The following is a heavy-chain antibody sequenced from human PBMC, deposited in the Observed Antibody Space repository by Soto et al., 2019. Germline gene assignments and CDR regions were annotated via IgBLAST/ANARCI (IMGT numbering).Heavy chain of an antibody. D-gene: IGHD5-12*01. V-gene: IGHV4-31*03. CDR1: GDSITTDGYY. CDR3: ARERQEMATNFYFDY. Sequence: QVQLQESGPGLLKPSQTLSLTCSVSGDSITTDGYYWSWIRQRPGKGLEWIGYISYSGNTFYNPSLKSRLSISQDTSKNFFSMSLNSVTAADTAVYYCARERQEMATNFYFDYWGQEPWSPSPQ. CDR2: ISYSGNT. J-gene: IGHJ4*01.